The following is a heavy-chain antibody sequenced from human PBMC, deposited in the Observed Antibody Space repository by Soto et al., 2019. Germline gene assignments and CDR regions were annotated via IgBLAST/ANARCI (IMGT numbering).Heavy chain of an antibody. V-gene: IGHV4-30-2*01. CDR1: GGSISSGGSS. Sequence: QLQLQESGSGLVKPSQTLSLTCAVSGGSISSGGSSWTWIRQPPGKGLEWIGYIYHSGSTYYNPSLKSRVTISVDRSKNQCSLKLTSVTAADTAVYCCARGAVVNFDSWGQGTLVTVSS. CDR2: IYHSGST. D-gene: IGHD3-22*01. CDR3: ARGAVVNFDS. J-gene: IGHJ4*02.